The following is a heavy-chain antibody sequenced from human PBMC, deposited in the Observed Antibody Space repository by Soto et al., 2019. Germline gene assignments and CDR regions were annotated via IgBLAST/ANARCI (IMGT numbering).Heavy chain of an antibody. J-gene: IGHJ4*02. CDR3: ARDGYYYDSSGYYSSFDY. V-gene: IGHV1-69*13. D-gene: IGHD3-22*01. CDR2: IIPMFGSA. CDR1: GGSFSSFA. Sequence: ASVKVSCKASGGSFSSFAFSWVRQAPGQGLEWMGGIIPMFGSANYAQKFQGRVTITADESTSTAYMELSSLRSEDTAVYYCARDGYYYDSSGYYSSFDYWGQGTLVTVSS.